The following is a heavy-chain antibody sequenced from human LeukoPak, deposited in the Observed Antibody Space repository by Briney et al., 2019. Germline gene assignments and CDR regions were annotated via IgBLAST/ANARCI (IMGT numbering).Heavy chain of an antibody. CDR2: IYYSGST. D-gene: IGHD2-8*01. J-gene: IGHJ4*02. V-gene: IGHV4-39*01. CDR1: GGSISSSSYY. CDR3: ARTGGYCTNGVCYNNFDY. Sequence: SSETLSLTCAVSGGSISSSSYYWGWIRQPPGKGLEWIGSIYYSGSTYYNPSLKSRVTISVDTSKSQFSLKLGSVTAADTAVYYCARTGGYCTNGVCYNNFDYWGQGTLVTVSS.